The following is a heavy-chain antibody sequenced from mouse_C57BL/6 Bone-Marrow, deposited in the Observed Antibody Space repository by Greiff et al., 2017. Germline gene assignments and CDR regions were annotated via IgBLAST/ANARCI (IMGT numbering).Heavy chain of an antibody. CDR1: GYAFSSYW. V-gene: IGHV1-80*01. CDR3: ARGAIRDY. D-gene: IGHD3-1*01. Sequence: QVHVKQSGAELVKPGASVKISCKASGYAFSSYWMNWVKQRPGKGLEWIGQIYPGDGDTNYNGKFKGKATLTADNSSSTAYMQLSSLTSEDSAVYFCARGAIRDYWGQGTTLTVSS. J-gene: IGHJ2*01. CDR2: IYPGDGDT.